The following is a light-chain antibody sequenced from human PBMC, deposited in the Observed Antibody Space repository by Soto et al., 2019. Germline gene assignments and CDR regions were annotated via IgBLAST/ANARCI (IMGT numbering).Light chain of an antibody. CDR2: TAS. CDR3: QQSYSTPPT. V-gene: IGKV1-39*01. CDR1: QYISNY. Sequence: DIKMTQSPSSLSASVGDRVTITCRASQYISNYLNWYQQKSGTAPKLLIHTASTLQSGVPSRFSGRGSGPDFTLTFSSVQPDDFAIYFCQQSYSTPPTFGQGTTLEIK. J-gene: IGKJ2*01.